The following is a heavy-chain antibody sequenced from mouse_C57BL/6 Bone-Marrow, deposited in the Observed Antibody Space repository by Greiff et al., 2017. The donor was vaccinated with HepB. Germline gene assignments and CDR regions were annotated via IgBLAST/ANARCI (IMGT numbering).Heavy chain of an antibody. CDR1: GYTFTSYW. CDR2: IHPNSGST. Sequence: QVQLQQPGAELVKPGASVKLSCKASGYTFTSYWMHWVKQRPGQGLEWIGMIHPNSGSTNYNEKFKSKATLTVDKSSSTAYMQLSSLTSEDSAVYYCARSNGNYVDYAMDYWGQGTSVTASS. J-gene: IGHJ4*01. D-gene: IGHD2-1*01. V-gene: IGHV1-64*01. CDR3: ARSNGNYVDYAMDY.